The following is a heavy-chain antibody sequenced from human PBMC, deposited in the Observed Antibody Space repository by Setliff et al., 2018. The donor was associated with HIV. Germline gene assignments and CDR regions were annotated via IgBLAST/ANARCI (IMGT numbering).Heavy chain of an antibody. J-gene: IGHJ3*02. Sequence: ASVKVSCKASGYTFTSYAMHLVRQAPGQRLEWMGWINAGNVNTKYSQKFQGRVTITRDTSASTAYMELSSLRSDDTAVYYCATFFLNTMTSCPACPDAFDIWGQGTMVTVSS. CDR1: GYTFTSYA. D-gene: IGHD3-22*01. CDR3: ATFFLNTMTSCPACPDAFDI. CDR2: INAGNVNT. V-gene: IGHV1-3*01.